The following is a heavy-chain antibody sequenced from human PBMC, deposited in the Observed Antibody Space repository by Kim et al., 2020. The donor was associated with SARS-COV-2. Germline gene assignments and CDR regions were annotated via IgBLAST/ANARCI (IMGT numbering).Heavy chain of an antibody. CDR3: ARGFNHTSTYYY. CDR2: VDYSGST. D-gene: IGHD2-2*01. Sequence: SETLSLTCAAYGGSFSGYYWSWIRQSPGKGLEWIGKVDYSGSTTYNPSLKSRVTIKIDKSSNQFSLKVNSMTAADTAVYFCARGFNHTSTYYY. CDR1: GGSFSGYY. J-gene: IGHJ6*03. V-gene: IGHV4-34*01.